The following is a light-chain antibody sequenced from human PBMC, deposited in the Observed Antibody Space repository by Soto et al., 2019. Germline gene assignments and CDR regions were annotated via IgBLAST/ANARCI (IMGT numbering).Light chain of an antibody. CDR3: QQHHSYPLT. V-gene: IGKV1-16*01. CDR2: AAS. J-gene: IGKJ4*01. Sequence: DIQMTQSPSSVSASVGDRVTITCRASQDIMNYLAWFQQKPGKAPKSLIFAASGLQSGVPSRFSGIGYGTDFTLTISSLLPEDFATYYCQQHHSYPLTFGGGTNVEIK. CDR1: QDIMNY.